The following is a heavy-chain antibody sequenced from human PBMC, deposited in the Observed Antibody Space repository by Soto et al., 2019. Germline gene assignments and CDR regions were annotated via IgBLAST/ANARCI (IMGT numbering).Heavy chain of an antibody. D-gene: IGHD4-17*01. CDR2: IYYSGST. V-gene: IGHV4-31*03. CDR1: GASIYNGGYF. J-gene: IGHJ3*02. Sequence: SETLYLTCSVSGASIYNGGYFWSWIRQHPGKGLEWIGYIYYSGSTYYNPSLKSRVTISVDTSKNQFSLKLSSVTAADTAVYYCVSESTVTDAFDIWGQGTMVT. CDR3: VSESTVTDAFDI.